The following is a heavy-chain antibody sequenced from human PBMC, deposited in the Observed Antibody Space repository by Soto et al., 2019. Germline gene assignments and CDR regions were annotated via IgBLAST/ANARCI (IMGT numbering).Heavy chain of an antibody. V-gene: IGHV2-5*02. J-gene: IGHJ4*02. CDR2: IYWADDK. CDR3: AHGTNPTYSGYEWGAAGYFGY. CDR1: GFSLSTRSVP. Sequence: SGPTLVTPTQTFTLTCNRSGFSLSTRSVPVGWIRQPPGKALEWLAVIYWADDKRYSPSLRSGLPLSKDTSKNQVVLTMTNMDPVDTATYYCAHGTNPTYSGYEWGAAGYFGYWGLGTLVTVSS. D-gene: IGHD5-12*01.